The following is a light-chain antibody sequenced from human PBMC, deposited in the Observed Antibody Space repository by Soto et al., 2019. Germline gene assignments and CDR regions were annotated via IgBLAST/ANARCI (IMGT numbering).Light chain of an antibody. J-gene: IGKJ1*01. CDR2: GGS. V-gene: IGKV3-20*01. CDR1: QTVSGNY. Sequence: EVVLTQSPGTLSLSPGQRATLSCRAGQTVSGNYLAWYRQKPGQAPRLLIYGGSNRASGIPDRFSGGGSGTEFTLTISRLEPEDFAVYFCQHYGTSPAWTFGQGTKVDIK. CDR3: QHYGTSPAWT.